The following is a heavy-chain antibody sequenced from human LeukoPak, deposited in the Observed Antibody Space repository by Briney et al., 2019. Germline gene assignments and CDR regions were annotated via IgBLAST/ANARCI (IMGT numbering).Heavy chain of an antibody. CDR3: ARDGIQLWHFDY. J-gene: IGHJ4*02. CDR2: IYYSGST. D-gene: IGHD5-18*01. Sequence: SETLSLTCTVSGGSISSYYWSWIRQPPGKGLEWLGYIYYSGSTNYNPSLKSRVTISGDTSKNQFSLKLSSVTAADTAVYYCARDGIQLWHFDYWGQGTLVTVSS. V-gene: IGHV4-59*12. CDR1: GGSISSYY.